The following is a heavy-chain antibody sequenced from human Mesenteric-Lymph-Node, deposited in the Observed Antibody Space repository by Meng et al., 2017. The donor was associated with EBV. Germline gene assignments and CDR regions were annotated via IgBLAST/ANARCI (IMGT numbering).Heavy chain of an antibody. CDR2: TYYKSKWYN. J-gene: IGHJ4*02. Sequence: LQTAGSGLCRPAPSLSLTCAISGDSVSSNSAAWNWIRQSPSRGLEWLGRTYYKSKWYNDYAVSVKSRITINPDTSKNQFSLHLNSVTPEDTAVYYCTRDGGLNSGGTRFDYWGQGTLVTVSS. CDR3: TRDGGLNSGGTRFDY. V-gene: IGHV6-1*01. D-gene: IGHD2-15*01. CDR1: GDSVSSNSAA.